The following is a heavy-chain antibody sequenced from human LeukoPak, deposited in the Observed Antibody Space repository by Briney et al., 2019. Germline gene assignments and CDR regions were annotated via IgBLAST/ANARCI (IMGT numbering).Heavy chain of an antibody. D-gene: IGHD3-3*01. Sequence: GGSLRLSCAASGFTFSTFYMSWVRQAPGKGLEWLSYISASGDYTLYAASVEGRFTISRDNANESVYLEVNNLRADDTAVYYCRSVPFGYGMDVWGQGTTVIVSS. V-gene: IGHV3-11*03. CDR2: ISASGDYT. CDR1: GFTFSTFY. CDR3: RSVPFGYGMDV. J-gene: IGHJ6*02.